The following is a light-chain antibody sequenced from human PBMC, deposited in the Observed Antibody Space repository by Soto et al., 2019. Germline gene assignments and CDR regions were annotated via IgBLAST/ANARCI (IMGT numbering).Light chain of an antibody. CDR3: SSYTSNTTVV. V-gene: IGLV2-14*01. CDR2: EVS. J-gene: IGLJ2*01. Sequence: QSALTQPASVSGSPGQSIIISCTGTSSDVGGYNYVSWYQQHPGKVPKLMIYEVSNRPSGVSNRFSGSKSGNTASLTISGLQAEDEADYYCSSYTSNTTVVFGGETKLTVL. CDR1: SSDVGGYNY.